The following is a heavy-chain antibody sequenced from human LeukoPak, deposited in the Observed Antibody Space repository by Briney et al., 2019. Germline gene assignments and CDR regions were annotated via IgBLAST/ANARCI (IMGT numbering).Heavy chain of an antibody. CDR2: IGSAGGSI. V-gene: IGHV3-23*01. D-gene: IGHD2/OR15-2a*01. Sequence: GGSLRLSCTASKFTFMNYAMHWVRQAPGKGLEWLSTIGSAGGSILYADSVKGRFTISRDNSKSTLFLQMDSLRVEDTALYYCAKRGEVSTYYYFESWGQGALVTVSS. CDR1: KFTFMNYA. J-gene: IGHJ4*02. CDR3: AKRGEVSTYYYFES.